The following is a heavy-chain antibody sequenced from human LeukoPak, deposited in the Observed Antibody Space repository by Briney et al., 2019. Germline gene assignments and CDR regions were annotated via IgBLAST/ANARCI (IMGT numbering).Heavy chain of an antibody. V-gene: IGHV3-23*01. CDR3: AKDLSRRYYDVYYFDY. D-gene: IGHD3-16*01. CDR2: ITGSGGAT. Sequence: GGSLRLSCAASGFTFRTYAMAWVRQAPGKGPEGVSVITGSGGATYYADSVKGRFTISRDNSKNTLYLQMNSLRAEDTAVYYCAKDLSRRYYDVYYFDYWGQGTLVTVSS. J-gene: IGHJ4*02. CDR1: GFTFRTYA.